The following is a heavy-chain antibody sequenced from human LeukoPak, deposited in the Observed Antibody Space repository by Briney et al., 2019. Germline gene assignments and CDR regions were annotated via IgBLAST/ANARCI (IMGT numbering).Heavy chain of an antibody. D-gene: IGHD2-2*01. CDR2: INHSGST. CDR1: GGSVSSSSYY. CDR3: ARRRGCSSTSCYPRYYYMDV. J-gene: IGHJ6*03. V-gene: IGHV4-39*07. Sequence: PSETLSLTCTVSGGSVSSSSYYWGWIRQPPGKGLEWIGEINHSGSTNYNPSLKSRVTISVDTSKNQFSLKLSSVTAADTAVYYCARRRGCSSTSCYPRYYYMDVWGKGTTVTVSS.